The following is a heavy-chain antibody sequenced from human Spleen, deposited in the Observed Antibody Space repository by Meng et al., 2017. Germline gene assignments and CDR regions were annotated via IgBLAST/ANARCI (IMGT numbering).Heavy chain of an antibody. J-gene: IGHJ6*02. D-gene: IGHD2-2*01. CDR1: GYTFTSYD. CDR3: ARVGGGRVVAQAADGYGMDV. V-gene: IGHV1-8*01. CDR2: MNPNSGNT. Sequence: ASVKVSCKVSGYTFTSYDIHWVRQATGQGLEWMGWMNPNSGNTVYAQKFQGRVTMTRNTSISTAYMELSSLRSEDTAVYYCARVGGGRVVAQAADGYGMDVWGQGTTVTVSS.